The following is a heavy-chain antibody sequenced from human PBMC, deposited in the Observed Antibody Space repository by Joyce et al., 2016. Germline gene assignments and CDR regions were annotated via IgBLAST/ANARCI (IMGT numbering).Heavy chain of an antibody. CDR3: ARSKLRYDFWYFDL. CDR2: IHNTGNA. D-gene: IGHD5-12*01. V-gene: IGHV4-39*01. J-gene: IGHJ2*01. Sequence: QLRESGPGLVKPSETLSLICSVSGGSITSTSYYWGWIRQSPGKGLEWIGTIHNTGNAYYNPSLKSPASISVDKSRDQFSRKMTSVSAADTAIYYCARSKLRYDFWYFDLWGLGSLVTVSS. CDR1: GGSITSTSYY.